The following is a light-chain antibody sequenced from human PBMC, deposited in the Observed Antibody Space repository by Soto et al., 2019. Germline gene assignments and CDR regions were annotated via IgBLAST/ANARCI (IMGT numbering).Light chain of an antibody. J-gene: IGKJ4*01. CDR3: PKYNSAPLT. CDR1: QGISHY. V-gene: IGKV1-27*01. Sequence: DIQMTQSPSSLSASVGDRVTITCRASQGISHYLAWYQQKPGKVPKLLIYAASTLQSGVRSRFSASGSGTDFTLTISSLHPEDVATDYCPKYNSAPLTFGGGTKVEIK. CDR2: AAS.